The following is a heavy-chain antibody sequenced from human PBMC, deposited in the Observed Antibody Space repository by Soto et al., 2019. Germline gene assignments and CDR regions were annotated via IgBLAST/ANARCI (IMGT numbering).Heavy chain of an antibody. J-gene: IGHJ4*02. V-gene: IGHV3-7*01. D-gene: IGHD3-22*01. CDR3: ARVRTVVDFDC. CDR2: IKQDGSEK. CDR1: GFPFSSYW. Sequence: GGSLRLSCAASGFPFSSYWMSWVRQAPGKGLEWVANIKQDGSEKNYVDSVKGRFTISRDNAKKLLYLQMNSLRAEDTAVYYCARVRTVVDFDCWGQGTLVTVSS.